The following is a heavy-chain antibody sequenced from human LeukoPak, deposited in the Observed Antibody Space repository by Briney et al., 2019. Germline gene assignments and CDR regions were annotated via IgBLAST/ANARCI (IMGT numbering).Heavy chain of an antibody. J-gene: IGHJ4*02. CDR3: ARLWGYFDFWRAYPTGDY. CDR2: VNPNSGGT. CDR1: GYTFTGSY. V-gene: IGHV1-2*02. D-gene: IGHD3-3*01. Sequence: ASVKVSCKAFGYTFTGSYMQWLRQAPGQGLEWMGWVNPNSGGTKYAQKFEGRVTLTRDTSISTAYMELSRLRSDDTALYYCARLWGYFDFWRAYPTGDYWGQGALVTVSS.